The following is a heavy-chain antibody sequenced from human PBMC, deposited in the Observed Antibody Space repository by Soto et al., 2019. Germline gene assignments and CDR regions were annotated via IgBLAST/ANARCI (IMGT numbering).Heavy chain of an antibody. D-gene: IGHD6-13*01. J-gene: IGHJ4*02. Sequence: QVQLVQSGAEVKKPGAAVKVSCKASGYTFTSYYMHWVRQTPGQGLEWMGIVNPSGGSTSYAQKVPDIDTMTKDKSTITDYLEVSSLRSAATAVYSCARGGYSSSLIPLDYWGQGTLGAVAS. CDR3: ARGGYSSSLIPLDY. V-gene: IGHV1-46*01. CDR1: GYTFTSYY. CDR2: VNPSGGST.